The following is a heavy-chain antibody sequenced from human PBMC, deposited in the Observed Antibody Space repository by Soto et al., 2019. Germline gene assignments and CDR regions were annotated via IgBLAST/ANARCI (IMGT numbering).Heavy chain of an antibody. Sequence: SEPLSLTCFASGGSVSVKTYNWGWIRQPPGKRLEWIGYVYYSGTTNYNPSLKSRVTISVDLSKNRFSLRLSSVTTADTALYYCARTTAVPNTLRSRYFFDYWGQGTLVTVSS. CDR3: ARTTAVPNTLRSRYFFDY. CDR2: VYYSGTT. D-gene: IGHD4-17*01. V-gene: IGHV4-61*01. J-gene: IGHJ4*02. CDR1: GGSVSVKTYN.